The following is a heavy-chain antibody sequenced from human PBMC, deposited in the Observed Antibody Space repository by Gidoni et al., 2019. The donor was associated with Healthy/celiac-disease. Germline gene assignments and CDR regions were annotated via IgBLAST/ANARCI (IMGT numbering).Heavy chain of an antibody. CDR3: ARGIAARPSYGMDV. CDR1: GFTFSSYS. Sequence: EVQLVESGGGLVQPGGSLRLSCAASGFTFSSYSMNWVRQAPGKGLEWVSYISSSSSTIYYADSVKGRFTISRDNAKNSLYLQMNSLRAEDTAVYYCARGIAARPSYGMDVWGQGTTVTVSS. D-gene: IGHD6-6*01. CDR2: ISSSSSTI. V-gene: IGHV3-48*01. J-gene: IGHJ6*02.